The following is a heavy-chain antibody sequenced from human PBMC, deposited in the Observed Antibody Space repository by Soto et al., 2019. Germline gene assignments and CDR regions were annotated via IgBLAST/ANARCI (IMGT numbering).Heavy chain of an antibody. CDR3: ARVWNDGRFDY. CDR1: GGSIINYY. CDR2: IYSSGST. D-gene: IGHD1-1*01. Sequence: KPSETLSLTCTVSGGSIINYYWTWIRQPAGKGLEWVGRIYSSGSTSYNPSLKSRLTMSVDTSKNQFSLKLTSVTAEDTAVFYCARVWNDGRFDYWGQGTLVTVSS. J-gene: IGHJ4*02. V-gene: IGHV4-4*07.